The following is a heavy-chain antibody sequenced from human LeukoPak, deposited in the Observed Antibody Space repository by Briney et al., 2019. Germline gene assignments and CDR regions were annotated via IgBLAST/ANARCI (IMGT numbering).Heavy chain of an antibody. D-gene: IGHD3-3*01. J-gene: IGHJ4*02. V-gene: IGHV3-23*01. CDR2: ISGGGGST. CDR3: ARVKDFWSGYYDY. Sequence: WSLRLSCAASGFTFSSDAMSWVRQAPGKGLEWVSAISGGGGSTYYADSVKGRFTISRDNAKNTLYLQMNSLRAEDTAVYYCARVKDFWSGYYDYWGQGTLVTVSS. CDR1: GFTFSSDA.